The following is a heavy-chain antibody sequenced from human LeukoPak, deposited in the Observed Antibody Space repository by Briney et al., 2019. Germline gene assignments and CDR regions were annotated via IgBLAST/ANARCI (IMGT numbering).Heavy chain of an antibody. CDR1: GGSISSYY. CDR3: ARGRMQWLGVRWETRPPSAFDY. Sequence: SETLSLTCTVSGGSISSYYWSWIRQPAGKGLEWIGRFYISGSTNYNPSLKSRVTISVDTSKNQFSLKLSSVTAADTAVYYCARGRMQWLGVRWETRPPSAFDYWGQGTLVTVSS. J-gene: IGHJ4*02. D-gene: IGHD6-19*01. CDR2: FYISGST. V-gene: IGHV4-4*07.